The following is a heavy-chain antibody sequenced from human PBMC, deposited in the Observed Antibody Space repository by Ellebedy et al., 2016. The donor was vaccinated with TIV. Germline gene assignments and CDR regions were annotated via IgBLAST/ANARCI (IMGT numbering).Heavy chain of an antibody. D-gene: IGHD1-26*01. CDR3: ARRSGRYFDIDY. CDR2: INPNSGGT. Sequence: ASVKVSXXASGYSFIGYYMHWVRQAPGQGLEWMGWINPNSGGTNYAQNFQGRVTMTRDTSISTAYMELSRLTSDDTAVYYCARRSGRYFDIDYWGQGTLVTVSS. CDR1: GYSFIGYY. V-gene: IGHV1-2*02. J-gene: IGHJ4*02.